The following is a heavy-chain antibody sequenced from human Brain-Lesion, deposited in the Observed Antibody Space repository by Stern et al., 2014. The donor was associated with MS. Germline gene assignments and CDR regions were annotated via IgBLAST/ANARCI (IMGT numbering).Heavy chain of an antibody. Sequence: QMQLVQSGAEVKKPGASVKVSCKVSGYTLTELSMHWVRQAPRKGLEWMGGFDPEDGETIYAQKFQGRVTMTEHTSTDTAYMELSSLRSEVTAVYYCATLSPGAGGNYYRHFDYWGQGTLVTVSS. V-gene: IGHV1-24*01. CDR3: ATLSPGAGGNYYRHFDY. J-gene: IGHJ4*02. CDR2: FDPEDGET. CDR1: GYTLTELS. D-gene: IGHD1-26*01.